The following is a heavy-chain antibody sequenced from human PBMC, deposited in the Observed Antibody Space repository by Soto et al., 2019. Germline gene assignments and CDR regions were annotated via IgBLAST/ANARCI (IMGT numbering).Heavy chain of an antibody. CDR2: ISGSGGST. V-gene: IGHV3-23*01. CDR1: GFTFSSYA. CDR3: AKEGTLAAAADY. J-gene: IGHJ4*02. Sequence: GGCLRHSCAASGFTFSSYAMSWVSQAPGKGLEWVSAISGSGGSTYYADSVKGRFTISRDNSKNTLYLQMNSLRAEDTAVYYCAKEGTLAAAADYWGQGTLVTVSS. D-gene: IGHD6-13*01.